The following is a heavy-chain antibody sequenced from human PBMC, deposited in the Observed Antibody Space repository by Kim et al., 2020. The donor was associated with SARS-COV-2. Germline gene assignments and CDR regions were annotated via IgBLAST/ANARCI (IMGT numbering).Heavy chain of an antibody. J-gene: IGHJ4*02. V-gene: IGHV3-30*18. Sequence: GGSLRLSCAASGFTFSSYGMHWVRQAPGKGLEWVAVISYDGSNKYYADSVKGRFTISRDNSKNTLYLQMNSLRAEDTAVYYCAKDMRWLQLGPLDYWGQGTLVTVSS. CDR2: ISYDGSNK. CDR3: AKDMRWLQLGPLDY. D-gene: IGHD5-12*01. CDR1: GFTFSSYG.